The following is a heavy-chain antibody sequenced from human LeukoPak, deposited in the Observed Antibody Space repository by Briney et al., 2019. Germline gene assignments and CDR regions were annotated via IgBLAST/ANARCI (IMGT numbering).Heavy chain of an antibody. J-gene: IGHJ4*02. Sequence: PGGSLRLSCAASGFTFSSYAMSWVRQAPGKGLEWVSAISGSGGSTYYADSVKGRFTVSRDNSENTLYLQLNSLRAGDTAVYYCAKGPIVGATKWYFDYWGQGTLVTVSS. D-gene: IGHD1-26*01. CDR2: ISGSGGST. CDR1: GFTFSSYA. V-gene: IGHV3-23*01. CDR3: AKGPIVGATKWYFDY.